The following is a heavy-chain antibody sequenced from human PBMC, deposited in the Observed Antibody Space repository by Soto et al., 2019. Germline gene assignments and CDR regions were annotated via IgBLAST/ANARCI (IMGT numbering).Heavy chain of an antibody. CDR1: GYTFTSYA. V-gene: IGHV1-3*01. Sequence: QVQLVQSGAEVKKPGATLKVSCKASGYTFTSYAMHWVRQAPGQRLEWMGWINAGNGNTKYSQKFQGRVTISRDTSASTAYMELSSLRSEDTAVYYCARDLGGWPDYWGQGTLVTVSS. CDR3: ARDLGGWPDY. CDR2: INAGNGNT. J-gene: IGHJ4*02. D-gene: IGHD2-15*01.